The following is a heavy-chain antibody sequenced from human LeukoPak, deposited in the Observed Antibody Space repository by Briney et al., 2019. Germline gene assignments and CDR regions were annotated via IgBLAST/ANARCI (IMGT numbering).Heavy chain of an antibody. V-gene: IGHV1-69*13. J-gene: IGHJ3*02. CDR2: IIPIFGTA. CDR3: ARSSTALDAFDI. Sequence: SVKVSCKSSGGTFSSYAISWVRQAPGQGLEWMGGIIPIFGTANYAQKFQGRVTITADESTSTAYMELSSLRSEDTAVYYCARSSTALDAFDIWGQGTMVTVSS. CDR1: GGTFSSYA. D-gene: IGHD5-18*01.